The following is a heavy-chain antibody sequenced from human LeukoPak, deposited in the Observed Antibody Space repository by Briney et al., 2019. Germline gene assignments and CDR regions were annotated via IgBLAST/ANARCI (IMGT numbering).Heavy chain of an antibody. D-gene: IGHD6-13*01. V-gene: IGHV4-4*07. Sequence: PSETLSLTCTVSGGSISSYYWSWIPQPAGKGLEWIGRIYTSGSTNYNPSLKSRVTMSVDTSKNQFSLKLSSVTAADTAVYYCARESIAAAGTGEPDAFDIWGQGTMVTVSS. CDR1: GGSISSYY. CDR3: ARESIAAAGTGEPDAFDI. J-gene: IGHJ3*02. CDR2: IYTSGST.